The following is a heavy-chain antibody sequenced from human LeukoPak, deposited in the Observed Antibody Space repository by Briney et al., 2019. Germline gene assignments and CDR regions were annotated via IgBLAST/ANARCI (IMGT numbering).Heavy chain of an antibody. J-gene: IGHJ3*02. D-gene: IGHD3-3*01. V-gene: IGHV6-1*01. CDR2: TYYRSKWYN. Sequence: SQTLSLTCAISGDSVSSNSSAWNWIRQSPSRGLEWLGRTYYRSKWYNDYAVSVKSRITINPDTSKNQFSLQLNSVTPEDTAVYYCARTGITIFGVVTIDAFDIWGQGTMVTVSS. CDR1: GDSVSSNSSA. CDR3: ARTGITIFGVVTIDAFDI.